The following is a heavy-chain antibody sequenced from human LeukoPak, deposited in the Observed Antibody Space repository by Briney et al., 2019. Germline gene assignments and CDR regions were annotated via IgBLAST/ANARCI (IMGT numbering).Heavy chain of an antibody. J-gene: IGHJ4*02. D-gene: IGHD4-23*01. CDR3: AKESSWGTYGGTGYFDY. V-gene: IGHV3-30*18. CDR1: GFTFTSYG. Sequence: PGRSLRLSCAASGFTFTSYGMHWVRPAPGKGLEWVALISYDGNNEYYADSVKGRFTVSRDNSKNTLYLQMNSLRVEDTAVYYCAKESSWGTYGGTGYFDYWGQGTLVTVSS. CDR2: ISYDGNNE.